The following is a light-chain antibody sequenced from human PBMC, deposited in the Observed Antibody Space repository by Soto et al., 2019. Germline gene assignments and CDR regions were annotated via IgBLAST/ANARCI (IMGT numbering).Light chain of an antibody. Sequence: IHMTESPSTLSASVGDRVTITCRASQSISSWLAWYQQKPGKAPKLLIYKASSLESGVPSRFSGSGSGTDFTLTISSLQSEDFAVYYCQQYNNWPWTFGQGTKVDIK. CDR2: KAS. CDR1: QSISSW. V-gene: IGKV1-5*03. J-gene: IGKJ1*01. CDR3: QQYNNWPWT.